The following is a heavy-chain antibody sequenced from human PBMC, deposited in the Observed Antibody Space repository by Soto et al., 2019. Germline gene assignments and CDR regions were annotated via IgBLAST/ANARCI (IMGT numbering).Heavy chain of an antibody. CDR2: IRSKANNYAT. V-gene: IGHV3-73*02. Sequence: EVQLVESGGGLVQPGGSLKLSCAASGFTFSGSAMHWVRQASGKGLEWVGRIRSKANNYATVYAASVKGRFTISRDDSKNTANLQMNSLKTEDTAFYYCARHALQYCGGDCYLLPYFDLWGRGTLVTVSS. J-gene: IGHJ2*01. D-gene: IGHD2-21*02. CDR1: GFTFSGSA. CDR3: ARHALQYCGGDCYLLPYFDL.